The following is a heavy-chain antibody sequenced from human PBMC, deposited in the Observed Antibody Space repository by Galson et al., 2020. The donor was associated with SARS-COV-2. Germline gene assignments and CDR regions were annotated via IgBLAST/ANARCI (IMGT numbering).Heavy chain of an antibody. CDR3: ARQGQWEPQGYAFDI. D-gene: IGHD1-26*01. V-gene: IGHV4-59*08. J-gene: IGHJ3*02. Sequence: SETLSLTCTVSGVSISSYYWSWIRQPPGKGLEWIGYIYYSGSTNYNPSLKSRVTISVDTSKNQFSLKLSSVTAADTAVYYCARQGQWEPQGYAFDIWGQGTMVTVSS. CDR1: GVSISSYY. CDR2: IYYSGST.